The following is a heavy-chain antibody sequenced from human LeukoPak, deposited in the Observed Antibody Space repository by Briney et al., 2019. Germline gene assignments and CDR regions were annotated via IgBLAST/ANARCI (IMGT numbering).Heavy chain of an antibody. J-gene: IGHJ4*02. D-gene: IGHD3-10*01. CDR1: GFTFKTYT. Sequence: GGSLRLSCVASGFTFKTYTMNWVRQAPGKGLEWVSGIFGNGGSTFYADSVKGRFTISRDNSKNTLYLQMNSLRTEDTAVYYCAKATSVITLFDYWGQGTLVTVSS. CDR2: IFGNGGST. V-gene: IGHV3-23*01. CDR3: AKATSVITLFDY.